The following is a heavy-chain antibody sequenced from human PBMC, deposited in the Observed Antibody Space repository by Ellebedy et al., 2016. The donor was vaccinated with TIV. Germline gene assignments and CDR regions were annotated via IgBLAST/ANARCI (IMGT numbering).Heavy chain of an antibody. Sequence: GSLRLSCTVSGGSISRSSYYWGWIRQPPEKGLKWIGSIYHSGSTYYNPSLKSRVTISVDTSKNQFSLRLSSVTAADTAVYYCARWFGELLYVRWFDPWGQGTLVTVSS. J-gene: IGHJ5*02. V-gene: IGHV4-39*01. CDR3: ARWFGELLYVRWFDP. CDR1: GGSISRSSYY. CDR2: IYHSGST. D-gene: IGHD3-10*01.